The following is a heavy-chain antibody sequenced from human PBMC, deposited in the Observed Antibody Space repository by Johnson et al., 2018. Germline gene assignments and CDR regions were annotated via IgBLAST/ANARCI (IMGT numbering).Heavy chain of an antibody. V-gene: IGHV3-30-3*01. CDR1: GFTFSYHA. D-gene: IGHD2-21*01. CDR3: ARDSNYGGAFPRYYYMDV. CDR2: TSYDEINK. J-gene: IGHJ6*03. Sequence: QVQLVESGGGVVQPGKSLRLSCAASGFTFSYHAMHWVRQAPGKGLEWVAVTSYDEINKYYGDSVKGRFTISRDDSKNTLYLQMDSLRTEDTAGYFCARDSNYGGAFPRYYYMDVWGKGTTVTVSS.